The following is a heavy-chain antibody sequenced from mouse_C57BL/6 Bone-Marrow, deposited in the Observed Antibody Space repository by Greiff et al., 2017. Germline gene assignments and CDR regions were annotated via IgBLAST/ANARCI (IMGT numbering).Heavy chain of an antibody. V-gene: IGHV5-12*01. Sequence: EVKLVEPGGGLVQPGGSLKLSCAASGFTFSDYYMYWVRQTPEQRLEWVAYISNGGGSTYYPDTVKGRFTISRDNAKNTLYLQMSRLKSEDTAMYYCARQTYGYPLYTMDYWGQGTSVTVSS. J-gene: IGHJ4*01. CDR3: ARQTYGYPLYTMDY. D-gene: IGHD2-2*01. CDR1: GFTFSDYY. CDR2: ISNGGGST.